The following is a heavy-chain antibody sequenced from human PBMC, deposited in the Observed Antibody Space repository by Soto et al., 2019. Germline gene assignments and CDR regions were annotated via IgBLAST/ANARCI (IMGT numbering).Heavy chain of an antibody. D-gene: IGHD3-9*01. CDR2: MNPNSGNT. V-gene: IGHV1-8*01. CDR1: GYTFTSYD. J-gene: IGHJ5*02. Sequence: GASVKVSCKASGYTFTSYDINWVRQATGQGLEWMGWMNPNSGNTGYAQKFQGRVTMTRNTSISTAYMELSSLRSEDTAVYYCARGARYYDILTGYFYNWFDPWAREPWSP. CDR3: ARGARYYDILTGYFYNWFDP.